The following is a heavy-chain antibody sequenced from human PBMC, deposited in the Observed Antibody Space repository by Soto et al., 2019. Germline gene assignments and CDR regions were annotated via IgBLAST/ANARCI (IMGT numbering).Heavy chain of an antibody. CDR1: GYTFTSYA. D-gene: IGHD2-21*02. Sequence: ASVKVSCKASGYTFTSYAMHWVRQAPGQRLEWMGWINAGNGNTKYSQKFQGRVTITRDTSASTAYMGLSSLRSEDTAVYYCARAWVVATAPDYWGQGTLVTVSS. J-gene: IGHJ4*02. CDR2: INAGNGNT. CDR3: ARAWVVATAPDY. V-gene: IGHV1-3*01.